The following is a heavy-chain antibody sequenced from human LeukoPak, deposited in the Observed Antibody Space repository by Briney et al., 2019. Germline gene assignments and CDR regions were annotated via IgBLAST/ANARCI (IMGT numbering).Heavy chain of an antibody. CDR2: ISYDGSNK. Sequence: GGSLRLSCAASGFTFSSYSMNWVRQAPGKGLEWVAVISYDGSNKYYADSVKGRFTISRDNSKNTLYLQMNSLRAEDTAVYYCARGTTVVIDYWGQGTLVTVSS. D-gene: IGHD4-23*01. V-gene: IGHV3-30*03. J-gene: IGHJ4*02. CDR1: GFTFSSYS. CDR3: ARGTTVVIDY.